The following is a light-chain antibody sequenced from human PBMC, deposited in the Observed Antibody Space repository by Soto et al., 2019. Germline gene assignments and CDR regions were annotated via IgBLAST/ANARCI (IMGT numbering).Light chain of an antibody. V-gene: IGKV3-20*01. CDR2: GAY. J-gene: IGKJ1*01. CDR3: QQYGNSPQT. CDR1: QSVGSDY. Sequence: ETVLTQSPGTLSLSPGERATLSCRASQSVGSDYVCWYQQKPGQAPRLLIYGAYHRATGIPDRFSGSGSGTDFTLTISRLEPEDFAGYYCQQYGNSPQTFGQGTKVEIK.